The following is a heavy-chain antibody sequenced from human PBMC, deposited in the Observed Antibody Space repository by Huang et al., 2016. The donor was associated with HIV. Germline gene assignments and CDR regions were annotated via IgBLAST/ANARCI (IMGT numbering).Heavy chain of an antibody. D-gene: IGHD5-18*01. V-gene: IGHV1-69*13. CDR2: IIPVHDTT. J-gene: IGHJ4*02. CDR3: ARGVGNSNRGFDI. Sequence: QVQLVQSGAEMKKSGSSVKVSCKASGGTVSIFSFTWVRQAPGHGLEGMGGIIPVHDTTDRAQKFRGRVTLTADESTNTAFMELSGLTSQDTAVYYCARGVGNSNRGFDIWGQGTLVTVS. CDR1: GGTVSIFS.